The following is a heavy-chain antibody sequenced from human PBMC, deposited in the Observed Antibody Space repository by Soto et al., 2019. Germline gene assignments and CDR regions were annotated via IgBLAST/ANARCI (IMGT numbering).Heavy chain of an antibody. V-gene: IGHV4-39*01. D-gene: IGHD1-26*01. CDR3: ARHSGDWEILFGELTYYYYVMDF. CDR2: IYYSGST. CDR1: GVSRSSSIYY. J-gene: IGHJ6*04. Sequence: PSQTLSLTSSVSGVSRSSSIYYLSWIRPPPGKGLEWIGSIYYSGSTYYNPSLKSRVTISVDTSKNQFSLKLSSVTAADTAVYYCARHSGDWEILFGELTYYYYVMDFLGKGTTVTVSS.